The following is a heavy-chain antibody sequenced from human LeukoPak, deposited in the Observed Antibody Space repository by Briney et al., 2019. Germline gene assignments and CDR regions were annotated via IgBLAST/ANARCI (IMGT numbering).Heavy chain of an antibody. V-gene: IGHV3-21*01. Sequence: PGGSLRLSCAASGFTFSSYSMNWVRQAPGKGLEWVSSISSSSSYIYYADSVKGRFTISRDNAKNSLYLQMDSLRAEDTAVYYCARDLRQLATTIDYWGQGTLVTVSS. CDR2: ISSSSSYI. CDR3: ARDLRQLATTIDY. D-gene: IGHD6-6*01. J-gene: IGHJ4*02. CDR1: GFTFSSYS.